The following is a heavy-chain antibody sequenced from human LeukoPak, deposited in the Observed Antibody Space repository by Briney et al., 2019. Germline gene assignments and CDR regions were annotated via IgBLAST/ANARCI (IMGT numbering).Heavy chain of an antibody. V-gene: IGHV1-2*04. CDR3: ARDFSPHYGDYVYNWFDP. Sequence: GASVKVSCKASGYTFTGYYMHWVRRAPGQGLGWMVWINPNSGGTNYAQKFQGWVTMTRDTSISTAYMELSRLRSDDTAVYYCARDFSPHYGDYVYNWFDPWGQGTLVTVSS. CDR1: GYTFTGYY. J-gene: IGHJ5*02. D-gene: IGHD4-17*01. CDR2: INPNSGGT.